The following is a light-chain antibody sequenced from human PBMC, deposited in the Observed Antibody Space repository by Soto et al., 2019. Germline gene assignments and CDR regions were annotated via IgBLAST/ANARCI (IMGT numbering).Light chain of an antibody. J-gene: IGKJ1*01. Sequence: DIQMTPSPSTLSASVGDRVTITCRASPSISSWLAWYQQKPGKAPKLLIYDASSLESGVPSRFSGSGSGTEFTLTISSLQPDDFATYYCQQYNSYPWTFGQGTKVEIK. CDR2: DAS. CDR1: PSISSW. CDR3: QQYNSYPWT. V-gene: IGKV1-5*01.